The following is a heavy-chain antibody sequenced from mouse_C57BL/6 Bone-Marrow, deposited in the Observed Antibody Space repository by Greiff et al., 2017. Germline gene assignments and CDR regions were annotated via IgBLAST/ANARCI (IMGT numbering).Heavy chain of an antibody. CDR1: GFTFSSYG. V-gene: IGHV5-6*01. CDR3: ARFAY. Sequence: DVQLVESGGDLVKPGGSLKLSCAASGFTFSSYGMSWVRQTPDQRLEWVATISSGGSYTYYPDSVKGRFTISRDNAKNTLYLQMSSLKSEDTAMYYCARFAYWGQGTLVTVSA. CDR2: ISSGGSYT. J-gene: IGHJ3*01.